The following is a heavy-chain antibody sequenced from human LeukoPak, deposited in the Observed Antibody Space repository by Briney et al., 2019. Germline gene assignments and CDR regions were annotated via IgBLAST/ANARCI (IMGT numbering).Heavy chain of an antibody. Sequence: GASVKVSCKASGYTSTGYYMHWVRQAPGQGLEWMGWINPNSVGTNYAQKFQGSVTMTRDTYISTAYMELSRLRSDDTAVYYCARDGTTGVAGDYWGQGTRVTVSS. CDR3: ARDGTTGVAGDY. J-gene: IGHJ4*02. CDR2: INPNSVGT. CDR1: GYTSTGYY. D-gene: IGHD6-19*01. V-gene: IGHV1-2*02.